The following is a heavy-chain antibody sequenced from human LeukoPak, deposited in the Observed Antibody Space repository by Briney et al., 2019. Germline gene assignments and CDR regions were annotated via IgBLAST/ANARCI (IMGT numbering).Heavy chain of an antibody. J-gene: IGHJ2*01. CDR1: GFTFSSYA. CDR3: AKLPSYGDYGVYWYFDL. D-gene: IGHD4-17*01. CDR2: ISGSGGST. Sequence: HPGGSLRLSCAASGFTFSSYAMSWVRQAPGKGLEWVSAISGSGGSTYYADSVKGRFTISRDNSKNTLYLQMNSLRAEDTAVYYCAKLPSYGDYGVYWYFDLWGRGTLVTVSS. V-gene: IGHV3-23*01.